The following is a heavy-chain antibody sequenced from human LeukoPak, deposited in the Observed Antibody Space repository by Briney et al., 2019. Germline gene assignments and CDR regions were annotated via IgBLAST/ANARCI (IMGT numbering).Heavy chain of an antibody. CDR2: FDPEDGET. V-gene: IGHV1-24*01. CDR1: GYTLTELS. CDR3: ATAVAVAAREYFQH. Sequence: ASVKVSCKVSGYTLTELSMQWVRQAPGKGLEWMGGFDPEDGETIYAQKFQGRVTMTEDTSTDTAYMELSSLRSEDTAVYYCATAVAVAAREYFQHWGQGTLVTVSS. J-gene: IGHJ1*01. D-gene: IGHD6-19*01.